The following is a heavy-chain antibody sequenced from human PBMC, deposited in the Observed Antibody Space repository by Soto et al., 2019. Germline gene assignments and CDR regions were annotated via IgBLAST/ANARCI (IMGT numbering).Heavy chain of an antibody. CDR3: ARLNYNILTGYYHFDF. CDR2: LYSDGFT. CDR1: GFTVSSNY. J-gene: IGHJ4*02. Sequence: VRLSCAASGFTVSSNYMSWVRQAPGKGLECVSVLYSDGFTFYHDSVKGRFTISRDNSKNTLDLQMNSLRAEDTAVYYCARLNYNILTGYYHFDFWGLGTLVTVSS. D-gene: IGHD3-9*01. V-gene: IGHV3-53*01.